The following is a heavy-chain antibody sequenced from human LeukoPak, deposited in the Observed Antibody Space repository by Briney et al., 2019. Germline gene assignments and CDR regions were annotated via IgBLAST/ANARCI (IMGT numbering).Heavy chain of an antibody. V-gene: IGHV3-23*01. D-gene: IGHD6-25*01. Sequence: GGSLRLSCVASGFTFSSYAMSWVRQAPGKGLQWVSDISGSGGSTYYADSVKGRFTISRDNSKNSLYLQMNSLRAGDTAVYYCAKQHAATGGYFDYWGQGTLVTVSS. CDR3: AKQHAATGGYFDY. J-gene: IGHJ4*02. CDR2: ISGSGGST. CDR1: GFTFSSYA.